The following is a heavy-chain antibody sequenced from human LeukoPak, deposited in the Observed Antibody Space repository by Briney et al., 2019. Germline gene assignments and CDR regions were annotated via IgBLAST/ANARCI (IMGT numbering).Heavy chain of an antibody. J-gene: IGHJ2*01. CDR1: GFTFSDYY. D-gene: IGHD2-8*01. CDR3: ARSRTSNRYFDL. CDR2: INSGSTTI. V-gene: IGHV3-11*04. Sequence: GGSLRLSCAASGFTFSDYYMSWIRQAPGKGLEWVSYINSGSTTIYSADSVKGRFTISRDNAKNSLFLQMNSLRAEDTAVYYCARSRTSNRYFDLWGRGTLVTVSS.